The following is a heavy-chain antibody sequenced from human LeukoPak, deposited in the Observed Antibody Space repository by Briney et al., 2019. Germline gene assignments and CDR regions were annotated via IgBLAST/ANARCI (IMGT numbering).Heavy chain of an antibody. CDR3: ARSGRGSGVSLDL. D-gene: IGHD3-10*01. Sequence: ASVKVSCKASGYTFTNYDINWVRQAPGQGLEWMGWMNANSGNTDYVREFLGRLTMTRDVSISTAYMELSSLTSDDTATYYCARSGRGSGVSLDLWGQGTLVTVSS. J-gene: IGHJ5*02. CDR1: GYTFTNYD. CDR2: MNANSGNT. V-gene: IGHV1-8*01.